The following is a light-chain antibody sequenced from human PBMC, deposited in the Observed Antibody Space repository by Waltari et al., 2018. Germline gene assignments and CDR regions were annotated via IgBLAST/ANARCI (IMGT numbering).Light chain of an antibody. CDR3: CSYADIYTLV. CDR1: SRDVGSYNL. CDR2: EVT. Sequence: QSALTQPASVSGSPGQSITIPGTGTSRDVGSYNLVSWYQKTPGKAPKPMIYEVTKRPSGLSDRFSGSKSDNTASLTISGLQAEDEADYYCCSYADIYTLVFGGGTKLTVL. J-gene: IGLJ2*01. V-gene: IGLV2-23*02.